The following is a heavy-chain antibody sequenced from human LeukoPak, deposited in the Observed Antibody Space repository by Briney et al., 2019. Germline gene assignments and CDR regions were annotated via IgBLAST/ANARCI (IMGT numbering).Heavy chain of an antibody. Sequence: SETLSLTCRVSGSSISCHYWSWIRQPPGRGLEWIGYIYYIATTNYNPSLKSRVTISLDTSKNQFSLKLSSVTAADTAVYYCARGLEDSYFHSWGQRTLVTVSS. CDR3: ARGLEDSYFHS. CDR2: IYYIATT. CDR1: GSSISCHY. V-gene: IGHV4-59*11. D-gene: IGHD3-3*01. J-gene: IGHJ4*02.